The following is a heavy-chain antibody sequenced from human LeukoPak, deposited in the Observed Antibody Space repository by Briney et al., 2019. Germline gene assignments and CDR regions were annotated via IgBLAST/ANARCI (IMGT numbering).Heavy chain of an antibody. CDR2: VTNNGGAT. Sequence: GGSLRLSYSASGFTFNAFAMHWVRKAPGKGLEYVSGVTNNGGATYYADSVKGRFTISRDNSKNTLHLQMSSLRAEDTAVYYCVKSYYDFLSGLGSWGQGTLVTVSS. V-gene: IGHV3-64D*06. CDR1: GFTFNAFA. D-gene: IGHD3-3*01. J-gene: IGHJ4*02. CDR3: VKSYYDFLSGLGS.